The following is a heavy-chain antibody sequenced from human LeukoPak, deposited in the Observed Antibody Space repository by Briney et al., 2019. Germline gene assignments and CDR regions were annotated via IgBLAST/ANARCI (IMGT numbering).Heavy chain of an antibody. CDR1: GFTFSSYA. V-gene: IGHV3-23*01. J-gene: IGHJ5*02. Sequence: PGGSLRLSCAASGFTFSSYAMSWVRQAPGKGLEWVSAISGSGGSTYYADSVKGRVTISRDNSKNTLYLQMNSLRAEDTAVYYCAKVGWELLLGPENWFVPWGQGTLVSVSS. CDR2: ISGSGGST. CDR3: AKVGWELLLGPENWFVP. D-gene: IGHD3-10*01.